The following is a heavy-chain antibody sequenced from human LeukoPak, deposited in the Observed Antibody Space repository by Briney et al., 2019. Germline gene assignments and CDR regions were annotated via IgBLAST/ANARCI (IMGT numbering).Heavy chain of an antibody. CDR3: ATYSSLNRREFQF. Sequence: GGSLRLSCAASRFTFSSYWMTWVRQAPGKGLEWVANIKQDGSEKYYVDSVKGRFTISRDNAKKSLYLQMSSLRAEDTAVYYCATYSSLNRREFQFWGQGTLLTVSS. CDR1: RFTFSSYW. D-gene: IGHD3-22*01. CDR2: IKQDGSEK. V-gene: IGHV3-7*01. J-gene: IGHJ1*01.